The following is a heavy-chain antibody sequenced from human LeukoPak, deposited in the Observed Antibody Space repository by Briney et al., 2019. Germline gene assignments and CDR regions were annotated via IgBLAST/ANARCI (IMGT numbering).Heavy chain of an antibody. CDR2: INPNSGGT. CDR1: GYTFTGYY. D-gene: IGHD3-3*01. CDR3: ARASFNYDFWSGYWYYYYMDV. V-gene: IGHV1-2*02. J-gene: IGHJ6*03. Sequence: GGSVKVSCKASGYTFTGYYMHWVRQAPGQGLEWMGWINPNSGGTNYAQKFQGRVTMTRDTSISTAYMELSRLRSDDTAVYYCARASFNYDFWSGYWYYYYMDVWGKGTTVTVSS.